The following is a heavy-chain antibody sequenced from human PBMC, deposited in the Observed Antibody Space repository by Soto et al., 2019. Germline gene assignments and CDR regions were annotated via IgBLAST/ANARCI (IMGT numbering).Heavy chain of an antibody. CDR3: VRKYPGTRPFDY. V-gene: IGHV3-23*01. Sequence: SLRLSCAASGFTFNSYAMNWFRQAPGKGLAWVSAIGTDGNTYYANSVKGRFTISRDNSRTTLYLQMNSLRVEDTALYYCVRKYPGTRPFDYWGQGTLVTVSS. J-gene: IGHJ4*01. D-gene: IGHD2-2*01. CDR1: GFTFNSYA. CDR2: IGTDGNT.